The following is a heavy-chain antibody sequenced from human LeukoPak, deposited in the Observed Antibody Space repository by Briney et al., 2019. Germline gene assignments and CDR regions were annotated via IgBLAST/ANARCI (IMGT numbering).Heavy chain of an antibody. CDR1: VFTFSTYN. CDR2: ITSSSRYT. Sequence: PGGSLRLSCAASVFTFSTYNMNWVRQAPGKGLEWVSSITSSSRYTFYADSVKGRFTISRDNAKNSLYLQMNSLRAEDTAVYYCAREPKQWLVPIDYWGQGTLVTVSS. D-gene: IGHD6-19*01. J-gene: IGHJ4*02. V-gene: IGHV3-21*01. CDR3: AREPKQWLVPIDY.